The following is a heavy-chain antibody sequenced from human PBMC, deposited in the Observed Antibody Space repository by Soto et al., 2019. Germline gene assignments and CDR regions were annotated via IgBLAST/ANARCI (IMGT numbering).Heavy chain of an antibody. CDR1: GFSFSLSP. V-gene: IGHV3-30-3*01. CDR3: ARDPKTSGGQHWAFNYFDS. D-gene: IGHD7-27*01. CDR2: ISYDGTNK. J-gene: IGHJ4*02. Sequence: ESGGGVVQPGRSLRLSCAASGFSFSLSPMHWVRQAPGKGPEWVALISYDGTNKFYADSVKGRFTISRDNSKSTLYLQVDSLRPEDAAVYYCARDPKTSGGQHWAFNYFDSWGQGTLVTVSS.